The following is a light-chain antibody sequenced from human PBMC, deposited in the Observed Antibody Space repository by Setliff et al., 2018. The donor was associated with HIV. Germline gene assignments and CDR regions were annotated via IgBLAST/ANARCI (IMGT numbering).Light chain of an antibody. CDR1: SSDVGNYNY. CDR2: DVT. J-gene: IGLJ1*01. V-gene: IGLV2-11*01. Sequence: QSVLAQPRSVSGSPGQSVTISCTGTSSDVGNYNYVSWYQQHPDKAPKLMIYDVTKRPSGVPDRFSGSKSGNTASLTIPGLQAEDEADYYCCSYAGSSYVFGAGTKVTVL. CDR3: CSYAGSSYV.